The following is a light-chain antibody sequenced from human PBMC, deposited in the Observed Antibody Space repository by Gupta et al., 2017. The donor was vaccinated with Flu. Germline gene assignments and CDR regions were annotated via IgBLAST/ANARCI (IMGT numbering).Light chain of an antibody. CDR2: EVT. CDR3: SSYTSSRTVE. V-gene: IGLV2-14*01. J-gene: IGLJ3*02. CDR1: SSDVGGYNY. Sequence: TSSDVGGYNYVSWYQQHPRKAPKLLIYEVTKRPSGVSNRFSGFKSGNTASLTISGLQAGDEADYYCSSYTSSRTVEFGGGTRLTVL.